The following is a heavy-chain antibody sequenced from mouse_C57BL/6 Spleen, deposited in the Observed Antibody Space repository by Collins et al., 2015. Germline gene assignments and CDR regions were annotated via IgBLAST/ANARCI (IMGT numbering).Heavy chain of an antibody. Sequence: QVQLQQPGTELVKPGASVELSCKASGYTFTSYWMHWVKQRPGQGLEWIGNINPSNGGTNYNEKFKSKATLAVDKSSSTAYMQLSSLTSEDSAVYYCARYGNSLRYFDYWGQGTTLTVSS. D-gene: IGHD2-1*01. CDR1: GYTFTSYW. J-gene: IGHJ2*01. V-gene: IGHV1-53*01. CDR3: ARYGNSLRYFDY. CDR2: INPSNGGT.